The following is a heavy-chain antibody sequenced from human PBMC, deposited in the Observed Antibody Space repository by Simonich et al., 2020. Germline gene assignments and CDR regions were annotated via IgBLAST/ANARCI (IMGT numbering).Heavy chain of an antibody. CDR2: ISYDGSKK. Sequence: QVQLVESGGGVFQPGRSLRLSCAASGFTFSSYAMHWVRQAQGKGLEWVAVISYDGSKKYYADSVKGRFTISRDNSKNTLYLQMNSLRAEDTAVYYCAREDLTGDAFDIWGQGTMVTVSS. CDR1: GFTFSSYA. D-gene: IGHD7-27*01. J-gene: IGHJ3*02. CDR3: AREDLTGDAFDI. V-gene: IGHV3-30*07.